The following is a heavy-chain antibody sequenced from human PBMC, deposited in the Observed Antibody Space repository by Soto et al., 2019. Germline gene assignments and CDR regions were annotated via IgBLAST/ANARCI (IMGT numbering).Heavy chain of an antibody. CDR1: GFTFSTYA. CDR3: SKECCSSGSADGFDI. D-gene: IGHD2-15*01. J-gene: IGHJ3*02. V-gene: IGHV3-23*01. CDR2: ISGSGGST. Sequence: GGSLRLSCAASGFTFSTYAMSWVRHAPGKGLEWVSAISGSGGSTYYADSVKGRFTISRDNSKNTLYLQMNSLRAEDTAVYYCSKECCSSGSADGFDIWGQGTMVTVS.